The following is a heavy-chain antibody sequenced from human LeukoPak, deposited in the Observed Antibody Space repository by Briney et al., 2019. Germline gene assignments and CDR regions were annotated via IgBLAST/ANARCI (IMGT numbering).Heavy chain of an antibody. Sequence: GGSLRLSCAASGFAFSSYWMSWVRQAPGKGLEWVANIKQDGSEKYYVDSVKGRFTISRDNAKNSLYLQMNRVRAEDTAVYSCARRRGYSGYDYYFDYWGQGTLVTVSS. CDR2: IKQDGSEK. V-gene: IGHV3-7*01. CDR3: ARRRGYSGYDYYFDY. J-gene: IGHJ4*02. CDR1: GFAFSSYW. D-gene: IGHD5-12*01.